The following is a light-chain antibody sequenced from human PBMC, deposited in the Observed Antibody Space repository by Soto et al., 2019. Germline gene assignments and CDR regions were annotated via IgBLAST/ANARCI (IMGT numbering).Light chain of an antibody. J-gene: IGKJ1*01. CDR2: GAS. Sequence: EIVLTQSPGTLSLSPGERATLSCRASQSISSSYLAWYQQKPGQAPRLLIYGASSRATGIPDRCSGSGSGTDFTLTISSLQSEDFAVYYCQQFRNWPWTFGQGTKVDIK. V-gene: IGKV3-20*01. CDR3: QQFRNWPWT. CDR1: QSISSSY.